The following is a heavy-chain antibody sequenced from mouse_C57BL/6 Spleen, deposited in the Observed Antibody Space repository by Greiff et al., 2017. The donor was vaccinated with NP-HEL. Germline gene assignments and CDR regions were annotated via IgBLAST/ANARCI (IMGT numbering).Heavy chain of an antibody. D-gene: IGHD2-4*01. Sequence: QVQLQQPGAEPVKPGASVKMSCKASGYTFTSHWITWVKQRPGQGLEWIGDIYSGSGSTNYNEKFKSKATLTVDTSSSTAYMQLSSLTSEDSAVYYCAREDDYDGAMDYWGQGTSVTVSS. CDR1: GYTFTSHW. CDR3: AREDDYDGAMDY. V-gene: IGHV1-55*01. J-gene: IGHJ4*01. CDR2: IYSGSGST.